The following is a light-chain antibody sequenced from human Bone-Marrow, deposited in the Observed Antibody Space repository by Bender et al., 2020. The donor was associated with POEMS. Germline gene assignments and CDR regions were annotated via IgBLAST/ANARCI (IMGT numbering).Light chain of an antibody. CDR3: QSSDSSGNVV. J-gene: IGLJ2*01. Sequence: SYELTQPPSVSVSPGQTARITCSGDALADEVAYWYQQKARQPPVLVIFKGNQRPSGIPARFSGSTSGTTVTLTISAVQAEDEADYYCQSSDSSGNVVFGGGTKLTVV. CDR1: ALADEV. CDR2: KGN. V-gene: IGLV3-25*03.